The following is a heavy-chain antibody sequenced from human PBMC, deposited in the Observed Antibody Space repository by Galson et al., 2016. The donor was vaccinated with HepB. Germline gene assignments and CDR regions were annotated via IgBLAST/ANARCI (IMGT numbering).Heavy chain of an antibody. CDR2: INPSVGRT. Sequence: SVKVSCKASGYTFTSYGISWVRQAPGQGLEWMGIINPSVGRTTYSQNFQGRVTMTGDTSTSTVYMELTSLRSEDTAVYYCAKDIQMGVPAAFDYWGQGTLVTVSS. CDR3: AKDIQMGVPAAFDY. CDR1: GYTFTSYG. V-gene: IGHV1-46*01. J-gene: IGHJ4*02. D-gene: IGHD2-2*01.